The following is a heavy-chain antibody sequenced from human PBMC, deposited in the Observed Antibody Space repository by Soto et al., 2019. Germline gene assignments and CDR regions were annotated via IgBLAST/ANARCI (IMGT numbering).Heavy chain of an antibody. CDR1: GGSFSGYY. CDR2: INHSGST. CDR3: ARDKITGLFDY. V-gene: IGHV4-34*01. D-gene: IGHD2-8*02. Sequence: LETLSHTCAVYGGSFSGYYWSWIRQPPGTGLEWIGEINHSGSTNYNPSLKSRVTISVDTSKNQFSLKLTSVTAADTAVYYCARDKITGLFDYWGQGTLVTVSS. J-gene: IGHJ4*02.